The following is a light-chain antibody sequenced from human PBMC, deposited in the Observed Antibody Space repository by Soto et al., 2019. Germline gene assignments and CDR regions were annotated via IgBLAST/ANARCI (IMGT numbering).Light chain of an antibody. Sequence: DIQMTQSPSTLSASVGDRVTITCRASQSISGWLAWYQQKPGKAPKLLIYDASSLESGVPSRFSGSGSGTDFTLTISSLEPEDSAVYYCQQRHMWPITFGQGTRLEI. CDR1: QSISGW. CDR3: QQRHMWPIT. CDR2: DAS. V-gene: IGKV1-5*01. J-gene: IGKJ5*01.